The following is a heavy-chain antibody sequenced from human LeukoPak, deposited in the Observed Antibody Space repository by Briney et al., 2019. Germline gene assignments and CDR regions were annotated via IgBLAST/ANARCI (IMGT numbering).Heavy chain of an antibody. D-gene: IGHD3-16*02. V-gene: IGHV4-38-2*01. CDR3: ARAPYADTGRYGELDY. Sequence: SETLSLACAVSGYSISSGYYWGWVRQPPGKGLEWIGTISHSGNTYYKPSLESRVTISVDTSKNQFSLKLTSVTAADTAVYYCARAPYADTGRYGELDYWGQGALVTVSS. CDR2: ISHSGNT. CDR1: GYSISSGYY. J-gene: IGHJ4*02.